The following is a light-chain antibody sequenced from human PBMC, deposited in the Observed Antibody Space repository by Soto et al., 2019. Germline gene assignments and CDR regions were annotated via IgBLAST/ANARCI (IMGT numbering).Light chain of an antibody. CDR2: GVS. V-gene: IGLV2-14*01. CDR3: SSFSSSSTRYL. J-gene: IGLJ1*01. Sequence: QSVLTQPASVSGSPGQSITISCTGTSGDVGAYNYVSWYQQHPGEAPKLMIFGVSNRPSGVSNRFSGSKSGNTASLTISGLQAEDEADYYCSSFSSSSTRYLLGTGTKLTVL. CDR1: SGDVGAYNY.